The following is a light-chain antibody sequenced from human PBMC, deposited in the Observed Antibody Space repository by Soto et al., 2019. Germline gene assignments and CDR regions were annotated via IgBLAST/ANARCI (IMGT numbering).Light chain of an antibody. V-gene: IGLV1-51*01. CDR3: GTWDNSLSAWV. J-gene: IGLJ7*01. CDR1: TSNIGSNS. CDR2: YNN. Sequence: QSVLTQPPSVSAAPGQRVTISCSGSTSNIGSNSVSWYQQLPGTAPKLLIDYNNQRPSGIPDGFSGSKSGTSATLGITGVQPGDEADYYCGTWDNSLSAWVFGGGTQLTVL.